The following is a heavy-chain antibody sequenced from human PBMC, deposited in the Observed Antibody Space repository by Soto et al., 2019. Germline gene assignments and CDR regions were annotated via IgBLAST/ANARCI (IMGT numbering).Heavy chain of an antibody. V-gene: IGHV4-59*08. Sequence: PSETLSLTCTVSGGSISSYYWSWIRQPPGKGLEWIGYIYYSGSTNYNPSLKSRVTISVDTSKNQFSLKLSSVTAADTAVYYCARLNGWYSDYWGQGTLVTVSS. J-gene: IGHJ4*02. D-gene: IGHD6-19*01. CDR2: IYYSGST. CDR1: GGSISSYY. CDR3: ARLNGWYSDY.